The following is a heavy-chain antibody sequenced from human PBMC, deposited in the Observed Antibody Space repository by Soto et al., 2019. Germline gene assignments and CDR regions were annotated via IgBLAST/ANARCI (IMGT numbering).Heavy chain of an antibody. CDR1: GFTFSSYG. D-gene: IGHD2-2*01. V-gene: IGHV3-30*18. CDR3: AKDPSPLVPAAMRDYFDY. CDR2: ISYDGSNK. J-gene: IGHJ4*02. Sequence: GGSLRLSCAASGFTFSSYGMHWVRQALGKGLEWVAVISYDGSNKYYADSVKGRFTISRDNSKNTLYLQMNSLRAEDTAVYYCAKDPSPLVPAAMRDYFDYWGQGT.